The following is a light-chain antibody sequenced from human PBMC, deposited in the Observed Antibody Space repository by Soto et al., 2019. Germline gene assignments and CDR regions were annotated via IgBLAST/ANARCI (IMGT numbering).Light chain of an antibody. CDR1: QSVSSY. V-gene: IGKV3-11*01. Sequence: EIVLTQSPATLSLSPGERATLSCRASQSVSSYLAWYQQKPGQAPSLLIYDASNRATGIPARFSGSGSGTDFTLTISSLEREDFAVYYCQQRSDWPTFGPWTKVDIK. J-gene: IGKJ3*01. CDR3: QQRSDWPT. CDR2: DAS.